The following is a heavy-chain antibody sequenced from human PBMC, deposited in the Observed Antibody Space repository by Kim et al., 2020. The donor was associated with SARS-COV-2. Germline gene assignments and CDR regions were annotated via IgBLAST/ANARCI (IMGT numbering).Heavy chain of an antibody. CDR3: ARHEYSSSWYDRREFDY. J-gene: IGHJ4*02. Sequence: LKSRVTISVDTSKNQFSLKLSSVTAADTAVYYCARHEYSSSWYDRREFDYWGQGTLVTVSS. D-gene: IGHD6-13*01. V-gene: IGHV4-39*01.